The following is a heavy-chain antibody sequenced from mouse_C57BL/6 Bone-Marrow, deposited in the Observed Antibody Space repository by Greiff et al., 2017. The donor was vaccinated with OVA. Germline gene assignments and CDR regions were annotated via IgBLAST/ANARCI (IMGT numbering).Heavy chain of an antibody. CDR3: AREGYDY. Sequence: VQLQESGAELVRPGTSVKVSCKASGYAFTNYLIEWVKQRPGQGLEWIGVINPGSGGTNYNEKFKGKATLTADKSSSTAYMQLSSLTSEDSAVYFCAREGYDYWGQGTTLTVSS. V-gene: IGHV1-54*01. CDR2: INPGSGGT. CDR1: GYAFTNYL. D-gene: IGHD3-1*01. J-gene: IGHJ2*01.